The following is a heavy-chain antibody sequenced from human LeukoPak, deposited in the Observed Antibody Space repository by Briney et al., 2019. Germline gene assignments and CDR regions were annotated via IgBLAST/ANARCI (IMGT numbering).Heavy chain of an antibody. D-gene: IGHD3-10*01. V-gene: IGHV1-18*04. CDR1: GYRFSSYG. CDR3: ARAAVVREYFDY. CDR2: ISGYNGDT. J-gene: IGHJ4*02. Sequence: GASVKVSCKASGYRFSSYGISWVRQAPGQGLEFMGWISGYNGDTNYAQKLQGRVTMTIDTSTRSAYMELRSLRSDDTAVYYCARAAVVREYFDYWGQGTLVTVSS.